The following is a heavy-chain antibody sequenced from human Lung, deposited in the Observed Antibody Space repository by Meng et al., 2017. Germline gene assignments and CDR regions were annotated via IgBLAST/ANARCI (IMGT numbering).Heavy chain of an antibody. CDR1: GGSNSGSKSY. CDR3: ARGQKGYFDL. Sequence: VGLGDAAPGLVKPSTTLSLTITVSGGSNSGSKSYWSGIRQPPGKGLEWSGNIYNSGSTYYNPSLKSRITISVDTSKNQFSLKLSSVTAADTAVYYCARGQKGYFDLWGRGTLVTVSS. CDR2: IYNSGST. V-gene: IGHV4-30-4*01. J-gene: IGHJ2*01.